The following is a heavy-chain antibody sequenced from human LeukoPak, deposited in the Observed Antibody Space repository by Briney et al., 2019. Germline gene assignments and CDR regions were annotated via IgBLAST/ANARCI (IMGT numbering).Heavy chain of an antibody. CDR3: ARGPFRGTGDGAFDI. V-gene: IGHV4-59*02. Sequence: SETLSLTCTVSGGSVSSYYWSWIRQPPGKGLEWIGYTYYGGSTNYNPSLKSRITISVDTSKNQFSLRLSSVTAADTAIYYCARGPFRGTGDGAFDIWGQGTMVTVST. D-gene: IGHD1-26*01. CDR2: TYYGGST. J-gene: IGHJ3*02. CDR1: GGSVSSYY.